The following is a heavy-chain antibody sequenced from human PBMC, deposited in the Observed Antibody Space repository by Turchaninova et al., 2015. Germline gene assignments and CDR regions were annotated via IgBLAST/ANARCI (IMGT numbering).Heavy chain of an antibody. Sequence: QVTLKESGPVLVKPTETLTLTCTVSGFSLSNARMGVSWIRQPPGKALEWLAHIFSNAEKSYNTSPKSSLPITQATSKNQVVLTVTNMDPVETGTDYCARISMVRGQRINYYFGMDVWGQGTTVTVSS. V-gene: IGHV2-26*01. CDR2: IFSNAEK. D-gene: IGHD3-10*01. CDR1: GFSLSNARMG. CDR3: ARISMVRGQRINYYFGMDV. J-gene: IGHJ6*02.